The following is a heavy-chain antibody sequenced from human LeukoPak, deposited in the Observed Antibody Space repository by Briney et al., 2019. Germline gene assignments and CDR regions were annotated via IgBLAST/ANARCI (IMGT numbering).Heavy chain of an antibody. J-gene: IGHJ3*01. D-gene: IGHD5-24*01. CDR2: IKPDVSEE. CDR1: GFTFSTYW. V-gene: IGHV3-7*05. Sequence: PGGSRRLSWAAAGFTFSTYWISWVRQAPGKGREWVAKIKPDVSEEYYVDSLKGRFTITRDNAKNSLLLQLNSQRAEDTAVYYCTTNNYVAFDVWGQGAMVTVSS. CDR3: TTNNYVAFDV.